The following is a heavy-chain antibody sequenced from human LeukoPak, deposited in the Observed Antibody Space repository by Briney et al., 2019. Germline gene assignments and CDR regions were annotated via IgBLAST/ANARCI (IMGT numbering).Heavy chain of an antibody. V-gene: IGHV4-61*02. CDR3: ARSIVGAGGAFDI. CDR2: IYTSGST. D-gene: IGHD1-26*01. J-gene: IGHJ3*02. Sequence: SETLSLTCTVSGGSISSGSYYWSWIRQPAGKGLEWIGRIYTSGSTNYNPPLKSRVTISVDTSKNQFSLKLSSVTAADTAVYYCARSIVGAGGAFDIWGQGTMVTVSS. CDR1: GGSISSGSYY.